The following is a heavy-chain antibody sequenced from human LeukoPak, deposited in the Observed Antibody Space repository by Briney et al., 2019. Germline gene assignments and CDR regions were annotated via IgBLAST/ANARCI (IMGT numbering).Heavy chain of an antibody. CDR2: INHSGST. J-gene: IGHJ4*02. V-gene: IGHV4-34*01. D-gene: IGHD2-21*02. CDR1: GGSFSGYY. Sequence: SETLSLTCAVYGGSFSGYYWSWIRQPPRKGLEWIGEINHSGSTNYNPSLKRRVTISVDMSKNQFSLKLSSVTAADTAVYYCARLPARRVVTTPTYFDYWAREPWSPSPQ. CDR3: ARLPARRVVTTPTYFDY.